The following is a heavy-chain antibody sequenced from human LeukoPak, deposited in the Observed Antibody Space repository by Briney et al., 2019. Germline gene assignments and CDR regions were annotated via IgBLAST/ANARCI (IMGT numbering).Heavy chain of an antibody. V-gene: IGHV4-4*07. J-gene: IGHJ2*01. D-gene: IGHD3-16*01. Sequence: KASETLSLTCTVSGGSINSYYWTWIRQPPGKGLEWIGRIYTSGSTNYNPSLKSRVTMSVDTSKNQFSLKLSSVTAADTAVYYCARDRVEDYDYVWGSYLGVSWYFDLWGRGTLVTVSS. CDR3: ARDRVEDYDYVWGSYLGVSWYFDL. CDR1: GGSINSYY. CDR2: IYTSGST.